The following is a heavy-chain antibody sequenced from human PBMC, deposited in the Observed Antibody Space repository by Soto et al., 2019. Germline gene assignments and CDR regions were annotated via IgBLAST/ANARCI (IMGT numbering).Heavy chain of an antibody. CDR3: ARGHFDQDYYYYYGMDV. Sequence: PSETLSLTCTVSGGSISSYYWSWIRQPPGKGLEWIGYIYYSGSTNYNPSLRSRVTISVDTSKNQFSLKLSSVTAADTAVYYCARGHFDQDYYYYYGMDVWGQGTTVTVSS. J-gene: IGHJ6*02. CDR1: GGSISSYY. V-gene: IGHV4-59*08. D-gene: IGHD3-9*01. CDR2: IYYSGST.